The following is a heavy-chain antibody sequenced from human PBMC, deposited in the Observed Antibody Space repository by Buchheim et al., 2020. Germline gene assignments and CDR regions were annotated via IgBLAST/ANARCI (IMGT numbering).Heavy chain of an antibody. CDR3: ARAEGYDSSGYQLMYYFDY. V-gene: IGHV1-2*02. D-gene: IGHD3-22*01. Sequence: QVQLVQSGAEVKKPGPSVKVSCKASGYTFTGYYMHWVRQAPGQGLEWMGWINPNSGGTNYAQKFQGRVTMTRDTSISTAYMELSRLRSDDTAVYYCARAEGYDSSGYQLMYYFDYWGQGTL. CDR1: GYTFTGYY. CDR2: INPNSGGT. J-gene: IGHJ4*02.